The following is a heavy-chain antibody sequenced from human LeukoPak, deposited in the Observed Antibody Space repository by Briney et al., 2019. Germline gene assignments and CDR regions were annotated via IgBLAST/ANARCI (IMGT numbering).Heavy chain of an antibody. CDR3: ATGHLWFGEPIWGFDY. D-gene: IGHD3-10*01. CDR1: GYTFTSYG. Sequence: ASVKVSCKASGYTFTSYGISWVRQAPGQGLEWMGWISAYNGNTNYAQKLQGRVTMTTDTSTSTAYMELRSLRSDDTAVYYCATGHLWFGEPIWGFDYWGQGTLVTVSS. J-gene: IGHJ4*02. V-gene: IGHV1-18*01. CDR2: ISAYNGNT.